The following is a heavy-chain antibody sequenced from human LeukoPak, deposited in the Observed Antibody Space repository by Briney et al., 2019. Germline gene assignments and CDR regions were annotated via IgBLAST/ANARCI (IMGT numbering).Heavy chain of an antibody. V-gene: IGHV3-74*01. D-gene: IGHD2-21*02. CDR3: ARDGFLGPVTAYLDY. CDR1: GFTFSSYA. Sequence: KTGGSMRLSCAASGFTFSSYAMHWVRQAPGKGLVWVSRVKRDGSSTSYADSVKGRFTISREKARNTLYLQMNSLRAEDTAVYYCARDGFLGPVTAYLDYWGQGTPVTVSS. J-gene: IGHJ4*02. CDR2: VKRDGSST.